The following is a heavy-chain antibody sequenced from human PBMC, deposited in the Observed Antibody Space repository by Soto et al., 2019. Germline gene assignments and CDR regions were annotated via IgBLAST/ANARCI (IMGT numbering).Heavy chain of an antibody. Sequence: PXGXLEISCKCSGYXFTSHLVAWVRHMPGKGLEWMGIIYPSYSDARYSPYFQGHVTMSSYESINTAYLQWSSLKSSETAMYYCARVYGPGSDAKNWFDPWGQGTLVTVSS. D-gene: IGHD3-10*01. CDR1: GYXFTSHL. V-gene: IGHV5-51*01. CDR2: IYPSYSDA. CDR3: ARVYGPGSDAKNWFDP. J-gene: IGHJ5*02.